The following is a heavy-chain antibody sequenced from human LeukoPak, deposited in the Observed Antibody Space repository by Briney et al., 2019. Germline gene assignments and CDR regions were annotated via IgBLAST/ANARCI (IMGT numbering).Heavy chain of an antibody. Sequence: ASVKVSCKASGYTFSRYAMHWVRQAPGQSLDWMGWINTGNGNTKYSPKFQGRVTLSRDTSANTVYMEVTSLRSEDTAVYYCATRSESSYGGVFDFWGQGSLVTVSS. CDR1: GYTFSRYA. J-gene: IGHJ4*02. V-gene: IGHV1-3*04. CDR2: INTGNGNT. D-gene: IGHD3-10*01. CDR3: ATRSESSYGGVFDF.